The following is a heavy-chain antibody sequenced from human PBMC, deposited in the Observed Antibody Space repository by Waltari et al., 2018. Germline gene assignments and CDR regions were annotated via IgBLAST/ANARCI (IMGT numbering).Heavy chain of an antibody. V-gene: IGHV4-59*06. D-gene: IGHD3-16*02. Sequence: QVQLQESGPGLVKPSETLSLICTVSGGSISSNYWTWIRQPAGKGLEWIGYIYYSGSTYYNPSLKSRVTISVDTSKNQFSLKLSSVTAADTAVYYCASGYTDAPFDPWGQGTLVTVSS. CDR3: ASGYTDAPFDP. CDR1: GGSISSNY. CDR2: IYYSGST. J-gene: IGHJ5*02.